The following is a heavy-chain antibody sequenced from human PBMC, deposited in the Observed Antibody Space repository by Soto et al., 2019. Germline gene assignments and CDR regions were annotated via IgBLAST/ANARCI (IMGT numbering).Heavy chain of an antibody. CDR2: IYPGDSDT. J-gene: IGHJ6*02. D-gene: IGHD3-10*01. Sequence: RGESLKISCKGSGYSFTSYWIGWVRQMPGKGLEWMGIIYPGDSDTRYSPSFQGQVTISADKSISTAYLQWSSLKASDTAMYYCARHPRAGVSVPYYYYYRMDVWGQGTTVTVSS. CDR1: GYSFTSYW. V-gene: IGHV5-51*01. CDR3: ARHPRAGVSVPYYYYYRMDV.